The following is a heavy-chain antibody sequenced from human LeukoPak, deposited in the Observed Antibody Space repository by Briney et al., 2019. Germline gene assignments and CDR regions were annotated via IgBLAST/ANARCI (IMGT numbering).Heavy chain of an antibody. D-gene: IGHD3-22*01. CDR3: ARSNDHYYDSSGYYPHYFDY. CDR1: GGSISSSSYY. V-gene: IGHV4-39*01. CDR2: IYYSGST. J-gene: IGHJ4*02. Sequence: SETLSLTCTVSGGSISSSSYYWAWIRQPPGKGLEWIGSIYYSGSTYYNPSLRSRVTISVDTSKNQFSLKLSSVTAADTAVYYCARSNDHYYDSSGYYPHYFDYWGQGTLVTVSS.